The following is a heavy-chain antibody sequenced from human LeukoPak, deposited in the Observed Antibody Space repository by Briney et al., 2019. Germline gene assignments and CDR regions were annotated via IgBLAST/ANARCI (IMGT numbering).Heavy chain of an antibody. D-gene: IGHD3-10*01. Sequence: IGTTNCISGEISALAVALEKISLIYSGGSTYYADSVMGRSTISRDKSNNTLYLQMNSLRAEDTGMYYSATGSPAGVAFESWGQGCLVTV. J-gene: IGHJ4*02. CDR1: IGTTNC. CDR2: IYSGGST. V-gene: IGHV3-53*01. CDR3: ATGSPAGVAFES.